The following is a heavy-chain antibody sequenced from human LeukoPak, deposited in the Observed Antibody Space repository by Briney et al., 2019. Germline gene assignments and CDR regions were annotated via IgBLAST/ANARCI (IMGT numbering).Heavy chain of an antibody. CDR2: IWSDGSNQ. Sequence: GGSLRLSCATSGFSFSNFGMDWVRQAPGRGLEWVAVIWSDGSNQRYADSVKGRFTISRDNSRKTLYLQMNSLRVEDTAVYYCARGDYGDYGRGGEYFDYWGQGTLVTVSS. CDR1: GFSFSNFG. D-gene: IGHD4-17*01. V-gene: IGHV3-33*01. J-gene: IGHJ4*02. CDR3: ARGDYGDYGRGGEYFDY.